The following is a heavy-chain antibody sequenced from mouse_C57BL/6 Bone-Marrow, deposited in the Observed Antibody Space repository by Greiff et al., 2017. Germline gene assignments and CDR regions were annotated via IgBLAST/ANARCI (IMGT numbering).Heavy chain of an antibody. Sequence: VKLQESGAELVRPGTSVKMSCKASGYTFTNYWIGWAKQRPGHGLEWIGDIYPGGGYTNYNEKFKGKATLTADKSSSTAYMQFSSLTSEDSAIYYCAFYGSSGWFAYWGQGTLVTVSA. CDR2: IYPGGGYT. CDR1: GYTFTNYW. J-gene: IGHJ3*01. CDR3: AFYGSSGWFAY. V-gene: IGHV1-63*01. D-gene: IGHD1-1*01.